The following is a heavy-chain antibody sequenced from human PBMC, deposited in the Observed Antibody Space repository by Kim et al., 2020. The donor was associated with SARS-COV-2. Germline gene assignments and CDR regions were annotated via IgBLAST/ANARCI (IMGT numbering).Heavy chain of an antibody. D-gene: IGHD6-13*01. CDR3: ARLSIAAAGIFGMDV. Sequence: PLKSRVTLSVDTSKNQFSLKLSSVTAADTAVYYCARLSIAAAGIFGMDVWGQGTTVTVSS. V-gene: IGHV4-39*01. J-gene: IGHJ6*02.